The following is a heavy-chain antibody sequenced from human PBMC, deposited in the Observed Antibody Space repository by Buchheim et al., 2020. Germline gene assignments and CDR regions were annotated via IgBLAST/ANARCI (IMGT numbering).Heavy chain of an antibody. CDR2: TGTTGDT. CDR3: ARDSVRGDGMWYFDL. CDR1: GFTFSSYD. D-gene: IGHD7-27*01. Sequence: EVQLVESGGGLVQPGGSLRLSCTASGFTFSSYDMHWVRHVPGKGLEWVSGTGTTGDTYYPESLRGRFIVSREDGKNSLYLQMNSLTAGDTAVYYCARDSVRGDGMWYFDLWGRG. J-gene: IGHJ2*01. V-gene: IGHV3-13*04.